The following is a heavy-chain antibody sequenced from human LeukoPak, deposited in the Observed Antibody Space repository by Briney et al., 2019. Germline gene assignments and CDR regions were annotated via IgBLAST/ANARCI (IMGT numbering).Heavy chain of an antibody. CDR3: ARGRRSLDSSGWYLRNPGDAFDI. D-gene: IGHD6-19*01. Sequence: SETLSLACTVSGGSISSSSYYWGWIRQPPGKGLEWIGSIYYSGSTYYNPSLKSRVTISVDTSKNQFSLKLSSVTAADTAVYYCARGRRSLDSSGWYLRNPGDAFDIWGQGTMVTVSS. J-gene: IGHJ3*02. CDR1: GGSISSSSYY. CDR2: IYYSGST. V-gene: IGHV4-39*07.